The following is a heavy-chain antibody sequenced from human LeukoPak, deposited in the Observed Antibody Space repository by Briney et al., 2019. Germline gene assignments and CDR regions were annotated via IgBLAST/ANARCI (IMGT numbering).Heavy chain of an antibody. CDR1: GFTFSSYG. J-gene: IGHJ6*03. D-gene: IGHD3-22*01. Sequence: GGSLRLSCAASGFTFSSYGMHWVRQAPGKGLGWVAFIRYDGSNKYYADSVKGRFTISRDNSKNTLYLQMNSLRAEDTAVYYCAIIAIDPQYMDVWGKGTTVTISS. V-gene: IGHV3-30*02. CDR3: AIIAIDPQYMDV. CDR2: IRYDGSNK.